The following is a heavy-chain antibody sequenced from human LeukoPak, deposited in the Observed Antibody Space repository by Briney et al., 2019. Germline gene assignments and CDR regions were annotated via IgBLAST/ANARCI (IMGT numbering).Heavy chain of an antibody. V-gene: IGHV1-2*02. CDR1: GYTYTGYY. Sequence: GASVKVSCKSSGYTYTGYYMHWVGQAPGQGLEWMGWINPNSGGTNYAQKFQGRVTMTRDTSISTAYMELSRLRSDDTAVYYCARCYGSGSYCHYWGQGTLVTVSS. CDR3: ARCYGSGSYCHY. J-gene: IGHJ4*02. D-gene: IGHD3-10*01. CDR2: INPNSGGT.